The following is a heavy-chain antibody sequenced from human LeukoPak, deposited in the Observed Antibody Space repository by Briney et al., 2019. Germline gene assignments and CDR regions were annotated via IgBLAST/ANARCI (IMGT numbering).Heavy chain of an antibody. V-gene: IGHV3-7*01. J-gene: IGHJ4*02. CDR3: AEGHTSLAP. D-gene: IGHD5-18*01. CDR1: GFSFTTSW. Sequence: SGGSLRLSCAASGFSFTTSWMSWVRRAPGKGLEWVASIEQDGSEKYYVDSVKGRFTISRDNAKNSLFLQMNSLRAEDTAVYYCAEGHTSLAPGGQGALVTVSS. CDR2: IEQDGSEK.